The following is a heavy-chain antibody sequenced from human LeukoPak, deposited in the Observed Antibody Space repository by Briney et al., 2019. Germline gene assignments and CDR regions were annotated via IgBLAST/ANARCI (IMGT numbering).Heavy chain of an antibody. J-gene: IGHJ4*02. CDR3: ANPRSYCSSTSCRLFDY. CDR2: IYSGGST. CDR1: GFTVSSNY. V-gene: IGHV3-66*01. D-gene: IGHD2-2*01. Sequence: PGGSLRLSCAASGFTVSSNYMSWVRQAPGKGLEWVSVIYSGGSTYYADSVKGRFTISRDNSKNTLYLQMNSLRAEDTAVYYCANPRSYCSSTSCRLFDYWGQGTLVTVSS.